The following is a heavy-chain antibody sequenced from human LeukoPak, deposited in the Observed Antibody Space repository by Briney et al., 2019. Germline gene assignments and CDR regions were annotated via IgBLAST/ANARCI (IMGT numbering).Heavy chain of an antibody. CDR3: AKDGIVVVAAPVFSYYYYGMDV. CDR1: GFTFDDYA. D-gene: IGHD2-15*01. V-gene: IGHV3-43*02. Sequence: GGSLTLSCAASGFTFDDYAMHGAPRAPGKGREWVSLISGDGGSTYYADSMKGRFTNSRDNSKNSLDLQMNSLRTEDTALYYCAKDGIVVVAAPVFSYYYYGMDVWGQGITVTVSS. CDR2: ISGDGGST. J-gene: IGHJ6*02.